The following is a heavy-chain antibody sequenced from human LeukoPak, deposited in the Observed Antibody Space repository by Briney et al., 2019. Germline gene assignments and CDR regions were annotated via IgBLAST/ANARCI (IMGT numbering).Heavy chain of an antibody. CDR1: GLTFSNYA. D-gene: IGHD6-13*01. Sequence: GGSLRLSCAASGLTFSNYAMSWVRQAPGKGPEWVAAISGRSDNTHYADSVKGRFTISRDNSKNTLYLQMNSLRAEDTAVYYCAKLTGYTSSWYSPAGDWGQGILVTVSS. CDR3: AKLTGYTSSWYSPAGD. V-gene: IGHV3-23*01. CDR2: ISGRSDNT. J-gene: IGHJ4*02.